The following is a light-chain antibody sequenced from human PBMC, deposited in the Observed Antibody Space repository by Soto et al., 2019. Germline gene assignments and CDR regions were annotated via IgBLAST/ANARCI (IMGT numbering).Light chain of an antibody. CDR3: SAYTSSSPYV. CDR2: DVS. J-gene: IGLJ1*01. V-gene: IGLV2-14*01. Sequence: QSALTQPASVSGSPGQSITISCTGTSSDVGCYNYVYWYQQHPGKAPKLMIYDVSNRPSGVSNRFSGSKSGNTASLTIAGLQAEDEAVDYCSAYTSSSPYVFGTGTKLTV. CDR1: SSDVGCYNY.